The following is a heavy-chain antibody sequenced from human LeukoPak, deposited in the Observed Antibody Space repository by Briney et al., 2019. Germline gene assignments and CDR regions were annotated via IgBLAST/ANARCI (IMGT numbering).Heavy chain of an antibody. D-gene: IGHD6-13*01. CDR3: ARGGSPSIAAAGTVLQTFDY. CDR1: GGTFISYA. Sequence: SVKLFCKASGGTFISYAASWVPHPPGQGLEGMVGIIPIFGTDKYAQKVKGRVTITAAESTSTAYMELSSLRSEDTAVYYCARGGSPSIAAAGTVLQTFDYWGQGTLVTVSS. CDR2: IIPIFGTD. J-gene: IGHJ4*02. V-gene: IGHV1-69*01.